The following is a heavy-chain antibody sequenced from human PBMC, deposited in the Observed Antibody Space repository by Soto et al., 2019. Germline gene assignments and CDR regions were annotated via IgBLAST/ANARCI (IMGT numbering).Heavy chain of an antibody. CDR3: ARIPQYCSGGSCYSGTYYYYYGMDV. CDR2: IYPGDSDT. CDR1: GYSFTSYW. V-gene: IGHV5-51*01. D-gene: IGHD2-15*01. J-gene: IGHJ6*02. Sequence: GESLKISCKGSGYSFTSYWIGWVRQMPGKGLEWMGIIYPGDSDTGYSPSFQGQVTISADKSISTAYLQWSSLKASDTAMYYCARIPQYCSGGSCYSGTYYYYYGMDVWGQGTTVTVSS.